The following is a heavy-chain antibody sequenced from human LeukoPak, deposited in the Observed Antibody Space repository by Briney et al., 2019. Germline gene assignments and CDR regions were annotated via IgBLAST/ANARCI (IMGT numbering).Heavy chain of an antibody. CDR2: IYPGDSDT. J-gene: IGHJ2*01. CDR1: GYILTNNW. D-gene: IGHD4-23*01. V-gene: IGHV5-51*01. Sequence: GESLKISCKISGYILTNNWIGWVRQMPGKGLEWMAIIYPGDSDTRYSPSFQGQVTISADKSINTAYLQWSGLKASDTAMYYCARRVVNNRNWYFDLWGRGTLVTVSS. CDR3: ARRVVNNRNWYFDL.